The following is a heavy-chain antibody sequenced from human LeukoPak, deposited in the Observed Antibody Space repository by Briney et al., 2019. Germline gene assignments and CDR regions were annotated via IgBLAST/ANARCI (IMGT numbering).Heavy chain of an antibody. CDR2: INPNSGGT. Sequence: ASVKVSCKASGYTFTGYYMHWVRQAPGQGLEWMGWINPNSGGTNYAQKFQGRVTMTRDTSFSTAYMELSRLRSDDTAVYYCARGGEYYDFWSAPYYFDYWGQGTLVTVSS. J-gene: IGHJ4*02. V-gene: IGHV1-2*02. CDR3: ARGGEYYDFWSAPYYFDY. CDR1: GYTFTGYY. D-gene: IGHD3-3*01.